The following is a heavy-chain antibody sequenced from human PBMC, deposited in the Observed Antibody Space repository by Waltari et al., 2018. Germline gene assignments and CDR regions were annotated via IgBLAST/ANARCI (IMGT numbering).Heavy chain of an antibody. J-gene: IGHJ4*02. CDR2: VYHSGRT. Sequence: QVQLQESGPGLVKPSETLSLTCAVSGYSISSGYYWGWIRQPPGKGLEWIGSVYHSGRTYYNPSLKSRVTISVDTSKNQFSLKLSSVTAADTAVYYCARQREPYDLDYWGQGTLVTVSS. V-gene: IGHV4-38-2*01. CDR1: GYSISSGYY. D-gene: IGHD1-26*01. CDR3: ARQREPYDLDY.